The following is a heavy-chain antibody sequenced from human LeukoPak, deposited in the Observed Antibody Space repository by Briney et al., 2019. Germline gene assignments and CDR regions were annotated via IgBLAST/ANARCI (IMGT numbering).Heavy chain of an antibody. Sequence: ASVKVSCKASGYTFTSYYMHWVRQAPGQGLEWMGIINPSGGSTSYAQKFQGRVTMTRDTSTSTVYMELSSLRSEDTAVYYCARDPYYYDSSGYYQYYWGQGTLVTVSS. CDR1: GYTFTSYY. V-gene: IGHV1-46*01. CDR3: ARDPYYYDSSGYYQYY. J-gene: IGHJ4*02. D-gene: IGHD3-22*01. CDR2: INPSGGST.